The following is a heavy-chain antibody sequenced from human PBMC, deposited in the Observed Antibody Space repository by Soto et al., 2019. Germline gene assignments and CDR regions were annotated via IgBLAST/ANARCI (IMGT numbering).Heavy chain of an antibody. CDR1: GFTFSSYS. D-gene: IGHD3-22*01. V-gene: IGHV3-48*02. CDR2: ISSSSSTI. Sequence: EVQLVESGGGLVQPGGSLRLSCAASGFTFSSYSMNWVRQAPGKGLEWVSDISSSSSTIYYADSVKGRFTISRDNAKNSLYLQMNSLRDEDWAVYYCARTYYYDSSGYYYVHGDFDIWGQGTMVTVSS. CDR3: ARTYYYDSSGYYYVHGDFDI. J-gene: IGHJ3*02.